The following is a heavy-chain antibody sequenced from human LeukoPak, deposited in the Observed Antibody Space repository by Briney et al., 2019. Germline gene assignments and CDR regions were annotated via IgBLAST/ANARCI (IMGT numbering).Heavy chain of an antibody. CDR2: IRSKANSYAT. CDR3: TRLAVADTVDY. Sequence: GGSLTLSCAASGFTFSGSAMHWVRQASGKGLEWVGRIRSKANSYATAYAASVKGRFTISRDDSKNMAYLQMNSLKTEDTAVYYCTRLAVADTVDYWGQGTLVTVSS. CDR1: GFTFSGSA. V-gene: IGHV3-73*01. D-gene: IGHD6-19*01. J-gene: IGHJ4*02.